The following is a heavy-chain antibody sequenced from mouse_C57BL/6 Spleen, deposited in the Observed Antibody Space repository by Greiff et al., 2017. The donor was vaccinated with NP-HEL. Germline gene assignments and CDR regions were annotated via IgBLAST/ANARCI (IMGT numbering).Heavy chain of an antibody. CDR1: GFNIKDDY. V-gene: IGHV14-4*01. D-gene: IGHD3-2*02. Sequence: VQLQQSGAELVRPGASVKLSCTASGFNIKDDYMHWVKQRPEQGLEWIGWIDPENGDTEYASKFQGKATITADTSSNTAYLQLSSLTSEDTAVYYCTVDSSGYIFAYWGQGTLVTVSA. J-gene: IGHJ3*01. CDR3: TVDSSGYIFAY. CDR2: IDPENGDT.